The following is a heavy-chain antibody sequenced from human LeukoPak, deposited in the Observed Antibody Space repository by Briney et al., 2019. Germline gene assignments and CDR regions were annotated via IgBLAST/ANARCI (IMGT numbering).Heavy chain of an antibody. D-gene: IGHD3-10*01. CDR3: ARDSEKFGELPNWFDP. CDR1: GFTFSSYS. J-gene: IGHJ5*02. V-gene: IGHV3-21*01. Sequence: GGSLRLSCAASGFTFSSYSMNWVRQAPGKGLEWVSSISSSSSYIYYADSVKGRFTISRDNAKNSLYLQMNSLRAEDTAVYYCARDSEKFGELPNWFDPWGQGTLVTVSS. CDR2: ISSSSSYI.